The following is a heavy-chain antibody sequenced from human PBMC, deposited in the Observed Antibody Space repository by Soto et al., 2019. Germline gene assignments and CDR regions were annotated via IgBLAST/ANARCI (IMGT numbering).Heavy chain of an antibody. CDR2: SRNKAKSYTT. CDR3: SRMEGG. J-gene: IGHJ4*02. D-gene: IGHD1-26*01. V-gene: IGHV3-72*01. Sequence: EEQLVESGGGLVQPGGSLTLSCAVSGFTFSDHYMEWVRQAPGKGLEWVARSRNKAKSYTTDYAASVKGRFTVSRDLSMNSLYLQMINLKTEDTAVYYCSRMEGGWGQGTLVTVSS. CDR1: GFTFSDHY.